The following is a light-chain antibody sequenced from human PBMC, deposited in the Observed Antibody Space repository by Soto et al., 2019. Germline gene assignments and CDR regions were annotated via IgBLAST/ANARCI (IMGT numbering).Light chain of an antibody. CDR2: EVS. V-gene: IGLV2-23*02. Sequence: QSVLTQPASVSGSPGQSITISCTGTSSDVGSYSLVSWYQQHPGKAPKLMIYEVSKRPSGVSNRFSASKSGNTASLTISGLKAEDEADYYCCSYAGSTTLYVFGSGTKVTVL. CDR1: SSDVGSYSL. J-gene: IGLJ1*01. CDR3: CSYAGSTTLYV.